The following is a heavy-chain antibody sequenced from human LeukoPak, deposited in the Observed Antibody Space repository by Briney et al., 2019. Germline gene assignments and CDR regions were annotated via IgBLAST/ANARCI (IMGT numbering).Heavy chain of an antibody. CDR1: GYTFTSYG. D-gene: IGHD2-15*01. Sequence: ASVKVSCKASGYTFTSYGISWVRQAPGQGLEWMGWISAYNGNTNYAQKLQGRVTMTTDTSTSTAYMELRSLRSDDTAVYYCARDAVVVVAATQDYYYYGMDVWGQGTTVTVSS. J-gene: IGHJ6*02. CDR2: ISAYNGNT. V-gene: IGHV1-18*01. CDR3: ARDAVVVVAATQDYYYYGMDV.